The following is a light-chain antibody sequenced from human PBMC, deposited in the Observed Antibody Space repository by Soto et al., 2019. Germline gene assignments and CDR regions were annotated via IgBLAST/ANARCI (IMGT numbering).Light chain of an antibody. J-gene: IGLJ2*01. CDR1: SSDVGGYNY. Sequence: QSVLTQPASVSGSPGQSITISCTGTSSDVGGYNYVSWYQRHPGKAPKLMIYDVSNRPSGVSNRFSGSKSGNTASLTISGLQAEDEADYYCGSYPSSSTLVVFGGGTKLTVL. CDR3: GSYPSSSTLVV. CDR2: DVS. V-gene: IGLV2-14*01.